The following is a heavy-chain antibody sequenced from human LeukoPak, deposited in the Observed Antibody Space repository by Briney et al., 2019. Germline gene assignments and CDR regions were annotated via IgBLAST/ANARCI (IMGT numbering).Heavy chain of an antibody. Sequence: GGSLRLSCAASGFTFSSYSMNWVRQAPGKGLEWVSSISSRSSYIYYADSVKGRFTISRDNAKKSLYVKMNSLRAEDTAVYYCARDQVDSYGSFDAFDIWGQGTMVTVSP. V-gene: IGHV3-21*01. J-gene: IGHJ3*02. CDR2: ISSRSSYI. D-gene: IGHD5-18*01. CDR1: GFTFSSYS. CDR3: ARDQVDSYGSFDAFDI.